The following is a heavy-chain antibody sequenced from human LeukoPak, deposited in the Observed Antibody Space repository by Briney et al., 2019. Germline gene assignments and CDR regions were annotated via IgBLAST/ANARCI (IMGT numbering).Heavy chain of an antibody. CDR2: MSNSGSVI. V-gene: IGHV3-11*01. D-gene: IGHD1-7*01. CDR1: GFTFSDYY. CDR3: ARDRDWNSGFDY. Sequence: GGSLRLSCAASGFTFSDYYMTWIRQAPGKGLEWISYMSNSGSVIYYADSVKGRFTISRDNAKKSLYLQMNSLRAEDTAVYYCARDRDWNSGFDYWGQGTLVTVSS. J-gene: IGHJ4*02.